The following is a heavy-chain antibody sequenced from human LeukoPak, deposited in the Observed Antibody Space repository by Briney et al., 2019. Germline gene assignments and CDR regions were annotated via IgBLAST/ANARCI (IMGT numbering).Heavy chain of an antibody. CDR2: IYYSGST. CDR3: ARDVVVPAATRNYYYYGMDV. J-gene: IGHJ6*02. CDR1: GGSISSGGYY. Sequence: SETLSLACTVSGGSISSGGYYWSWIGQHPGKGLEWIGYIYYSGSTYYNPSLKSRVTISVDTSKNQFALKLSSVTAADTAVYYCARDVVVPAATRNYYYYGMDVWGQGTTVTVSS. V-gene: IGHV4-31*03. D-gene: IGHD2-2*01.